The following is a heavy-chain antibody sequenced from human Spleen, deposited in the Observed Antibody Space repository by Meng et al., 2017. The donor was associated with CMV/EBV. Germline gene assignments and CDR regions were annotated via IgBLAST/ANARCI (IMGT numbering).Heavy chain of an antibody. CDR2: LNFGGGGT. V-gene: IGHV3-23*01. Sequence: GGSLRLSCTASGITFSRYAMSWIRQTPGKGLEWVSSLNFGGGGTDYADSVKGRFTISRDNSKNTLYLQMHGLRAEDTAMYYCAKHNSRVVIGGGVDYWGQGTLVTVSS. D-gene: IGHD3-3*01. J-gene: IGHJ4*02. CDR1: GITFSRYA. CDR3: AKHNSRVVIGGGVDY.